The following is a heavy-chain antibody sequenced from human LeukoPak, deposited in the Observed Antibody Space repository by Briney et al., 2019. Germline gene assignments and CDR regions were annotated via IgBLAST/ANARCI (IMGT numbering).Heavy chain of an antibody. CDR1: GGSFSGYY. D-gene: IGHD6-19*01. J-gene: IGHJ3*02. CDR3: AGLIQWLVRGGAFDI. CDR2: INHSGST. Sequence: PSETLSLTCAVYGGSFSGYYWSWIRQPPEKGLEWIGEINHSGSTNYNPSLKSRVTISVDTSKNQFSLKLSSVTAADTAVYYCAGLIQWLVRGGAFDIWGQGTMVTVSS. V-gene: IGHV4-34*01.